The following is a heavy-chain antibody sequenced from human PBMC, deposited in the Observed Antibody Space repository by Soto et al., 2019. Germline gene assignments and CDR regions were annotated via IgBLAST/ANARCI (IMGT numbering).Heavy chain of an antibody. Sequence: GGPLTLSCTASAFTLSPFYMPWPRQAPGKGLEWVSLIRGVAGSTHYPDSVKGRFTISKDNSNNMLYLEMNSLRADDTAVYFCVKGAWLDYWGQGNMVTVSS. J-gene: IGHJ4*02. CDR1: AFTLSPFY. CDR2: IRGVAGST. CDR3: VKGAWLDY. V-gene: IGHV3-23*01.